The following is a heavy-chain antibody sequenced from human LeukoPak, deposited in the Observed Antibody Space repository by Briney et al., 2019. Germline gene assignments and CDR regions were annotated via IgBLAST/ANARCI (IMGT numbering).Heavy chain of an antibody. CDR1: GYTFTSYG. J-gene: IGHJ5*02. CDR3: ARVFSPSHSVVRGKVTHWFDP. V-gene: IGHV1-18*01. CDR2: ISAYNGNT. D-gene: IGHD3-10*01. Sequence: ASVKVSCKASGYTFTSYGISWVRQAPGQGLEWMGWISAYNGNTNYAQKLQGRVTMTTDTSTSTAYMELRSLRSDDTAVYYCARVFSPSHSVVRGKVTHWFDPWGQGTLVTVSS.